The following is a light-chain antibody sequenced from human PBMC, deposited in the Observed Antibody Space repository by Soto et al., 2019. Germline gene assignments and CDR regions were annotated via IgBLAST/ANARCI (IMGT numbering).Light chain of an antibody. J-gene: IGKJ2*01. Sequence: IQMTQSPSTLSASVGDRVTITCRASESIGRYLAWYQQKPGQAPKLLIYKASTLESGITSRFSGSGSGTEFTLTISSLQPDDFATYYCQQYNSYLYAFGQGTKLEIK. CDR1: ESIGRY. CDR3: QQYNSYLYA. V-gene: IGKV1-5*03. CDR2: KAS.